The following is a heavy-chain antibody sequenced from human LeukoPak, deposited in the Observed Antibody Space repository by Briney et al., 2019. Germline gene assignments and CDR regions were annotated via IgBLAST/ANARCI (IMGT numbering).Heavy chain of an antibody. D-gene: IGHD6-13*01. CDR3: ARVGGSSWYLGY. CDR2: IYHSGST. J-gene: IGHJ4*02. CDR1: GDSISSGYY. V-gene: IGHV4-38-2*01. Sequence: SETLSLTCAVSGDSISSGYYWGWIRQPLGKGVEWIGSIYHSGSTYYNPSLKSRVTISVDTSKNQFSLKLSSVTAADTAVYYCARVGGSSWYLGYWGQGTLVPVSS.